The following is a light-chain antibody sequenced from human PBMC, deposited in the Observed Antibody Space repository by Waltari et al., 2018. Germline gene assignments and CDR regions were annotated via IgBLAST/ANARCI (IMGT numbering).Light chain of an antibody. CDR2: DAS. Sequence: VVLTQSPATLSLSPGERATVSCRTSQGVGSYFAWYQQKPGQAPRLLIYDASNRAPGIPSRFSASGSGTDFTLTISSLEPEDFAVYYCQQRGNWPPWTFGQGTKVEMK. V-gene: IGKV3-11*01. CDR1: QGVGSY. CDR3: QQRGNWPPWT. J-gene: IGKJ1*01.